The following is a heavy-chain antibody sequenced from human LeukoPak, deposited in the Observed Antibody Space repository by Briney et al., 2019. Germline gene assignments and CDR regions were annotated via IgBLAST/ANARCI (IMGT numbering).Heavy chain of an antibody. CDR1: GDSISSSSYY. V-gene: IGHV4-39*01. CDR2: TYYSGST. CDR3: ARQQRGLFDY. D-gene: IGHD6-25*01. J-gene: IGHJ4*02. Sequence: SETLSLTCTVSGDSISSSSYYWGWIRQPPGKGLEWIGNTYYSGSTYYNPSLKSRVTISVDTSKNRFSLKLSSVTAADTAVYYCARQQRGLFDYWGQGTLVTVSS.